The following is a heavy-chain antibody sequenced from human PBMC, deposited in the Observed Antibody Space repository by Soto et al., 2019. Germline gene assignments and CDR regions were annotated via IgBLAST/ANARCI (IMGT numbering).Heavy chain of an antibody. Sequence: GGSLRLSCAASGFTFSSYGMHWVRQAPGKGLEWVAVISYDGSNKYYADSVKGRFTTSRDNSKNTLYLQMNSLRAEDTAVYYCAKAIDHIVVVTAIPGLFDYWGQGTLVTVSS. V-gene: IGHV3-30*18. D-gene: IGHD2-21*02. CDR3: AKAIDHIVVVTAIPGLFDY. J-gene: IGHJ4*02. CDR1: GFTFSSYG. CDR2: ISYDGSNK.